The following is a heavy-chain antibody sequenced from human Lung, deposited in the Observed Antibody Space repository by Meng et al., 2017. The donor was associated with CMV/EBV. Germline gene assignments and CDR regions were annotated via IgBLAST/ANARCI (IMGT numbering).Heavy chain of an antibody. J-gene: IGHJ4*02. V-gene: IGHV3-7*01. CDR3: AKEIDPAVAGNQGYVDY. Sequence: GESLKISCAASGFSFSTSWMSWVRRAPGKGLEWVANIYQDGNEKYYVESVRGRFTISRANAKNSLYLQMNSLRAEDTAVYFCAKEIDPAVAGNQGYVDYWGQRALVXVSS. CDR1: GFSFSTSW. CDR2: IYQDGNEK. D-gene: IGHD6-19*01.